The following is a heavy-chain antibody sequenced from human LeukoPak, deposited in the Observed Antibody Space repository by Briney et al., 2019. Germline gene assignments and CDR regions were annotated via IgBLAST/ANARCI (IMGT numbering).Heavy chain of an antibody. CDR3: ARHLEEWELLRRREAFDI. D-gene: IGHD1-26*01. J-gene: IGHJ3*02. CDR2: IKQDGSEK. CDR1: GFTFSSYW. Sequence: PGGSLRLSCAASGFTFSSYWMSWVRQAPGKGLEWVANIKQDGSEKYYVDSVKGRFTISRDNAKNSLYLQMNSLRAEDTAVYYCARHLEEWELLRRREAFDIWGQGTMVTVSS. V-gene: IGHV3-7*01.